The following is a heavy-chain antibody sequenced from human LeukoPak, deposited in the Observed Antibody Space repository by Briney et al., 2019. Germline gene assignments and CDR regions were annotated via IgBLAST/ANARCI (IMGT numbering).Heavy chain of an antibody. J-gene: IGHJ6*02. D-gene: IGHD6-6*01. CDR2: IIPILGIA. Sequence: SVKVSCKASGGTCSSYAISWVRQAPGQGLEWMGRIIPILGIANYAQKFQGRVTITADKSTSTAYMELSSLRSEDTAVYYCARDGPGAARLSVMDVWGQGTTVTVSS. CDR3: ARDGPGAARLSVMDV. CDR1: GGTCSSYA. V-gene: IGHV1-69*04.